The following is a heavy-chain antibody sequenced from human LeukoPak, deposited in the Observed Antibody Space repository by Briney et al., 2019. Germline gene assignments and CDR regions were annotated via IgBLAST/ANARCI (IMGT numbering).Heavy chain of an antibody. CDR1: GGSISSGSYY. Sequence: PSETLSLTCTVSGGSISSGSYYWSWIRQPAGKGLEWIGRIYTSGSTNYNPSLKSRVTISVDTSKNQFSLKLSSVTAADTAVYYCARDLPTPGYSSSYLDYWGQGTLVTVSS. J-gene: IGHJ4*02. CDR2: IYTSGST. D-gene: IGHD6-13*01. CDR3: ARDLPTPGYSSSYLDY. V-gene: IGHV4-61*02.